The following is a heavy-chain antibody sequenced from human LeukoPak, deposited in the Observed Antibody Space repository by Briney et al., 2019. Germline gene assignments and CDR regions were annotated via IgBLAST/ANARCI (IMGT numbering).Heavy chain of an antibody. CDR2: IHHTGAT. V-gene: IGHV4-34*01. D-gene: IGHD3-9*01. J-gene: IGHJ6*03. Sequence: SETLSLTCAVYGGSLSGYFWSWIRQPPGKGLEWIGEIHHTGATNYKPSLKSRVSTSLDMSKNQLSLEMRSVTAADTAVYYCARRRLDYYYMDVWGRGTTVTVSS. CDR3: ARRRLDYYYMDV. CDR1: GGSLSGYF.